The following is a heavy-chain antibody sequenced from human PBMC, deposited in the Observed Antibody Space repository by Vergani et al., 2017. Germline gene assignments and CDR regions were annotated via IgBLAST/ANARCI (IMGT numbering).Heavy chain of an antibody. Sequence: QVQLQESGPGLVKPSETLSLTCTVSGGSISSYYWSWIRQPPGKGLEWIGEINHSGSTTYNPSLKSRVTISVDTSKNQFSLKLSSVTAADTAVYYCARGQREELRDFVYGNWFDPWSQGTLVTVSS. CDR1: GGSISSYY. J-gene: IGHJ5*02. CDR3: ARGQREELRDFVYGNWFDP. D-gene: IGHD3-9*01. CDR2: INHSGST. V-gene: IGHV4-59*12.